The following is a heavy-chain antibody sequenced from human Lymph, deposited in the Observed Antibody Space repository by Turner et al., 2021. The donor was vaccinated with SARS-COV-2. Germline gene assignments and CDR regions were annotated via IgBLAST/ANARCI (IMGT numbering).Heavy chain of an antibody. CDR2: INWSGGSI. J-gene: IGHJ4*02. Sequence: EVQLVESGGGLVLPGRSIRLYCAPSGFTFDDYAMHWVRQAPGKGLEWVSGINWSGGSIAYADSVKGRFTISRDNPKNSLYLQMNSLRAEDTAFYYCAKDLAGTYYSSFDYWGQGTLVTVSS. V-gene: IGHV3-9*01. D-gene: IGHD1-26*01. CDR3: AKDLAGTYYSSFDY. CDR1: GFTFDDYA.